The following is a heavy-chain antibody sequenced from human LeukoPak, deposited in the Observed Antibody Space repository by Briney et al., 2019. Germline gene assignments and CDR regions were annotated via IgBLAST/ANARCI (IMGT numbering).Heavy chain of an antibody. Sequence: SETLSLTCTVSGGSISSGSYYWSWIRQPAGKGLEWIGRIYTSGSTNYNPSPKSRVTISVDTSKNQFSLKLSSVTAADTAVYYCARDPFRWLTDYWGQGTLVTVSS. D-gene: IGHD6-19*01. CDR2: IYTSGST. V-gene: IGHV4-61*02. CDR3: ARDPFRWLTDY. J-gene: IGHJ4*02. CDR1: GGSISSGSYY.